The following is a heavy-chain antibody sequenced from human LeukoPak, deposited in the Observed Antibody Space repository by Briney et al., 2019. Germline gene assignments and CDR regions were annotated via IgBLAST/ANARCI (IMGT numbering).Heavy chain of an antibody. CDR1: EFPFSDYY. CDR2: ISGRTGAT. Sequence: GGSLRLSCAASEFPFSDYYMSWIRQAPGKGLEWVSAISGRTGATYYADSEKGRFTISRDNSKNTLYLQMNSLRVEDTAVYYCAKDFESSYGAFDVWGQGTMVTVSS. J-gene: IGHJ3*01. CDR3: AKDFESSYGAFDV. V-gene: IGHV3-23*01. D-gene: IGHD1-26*01.